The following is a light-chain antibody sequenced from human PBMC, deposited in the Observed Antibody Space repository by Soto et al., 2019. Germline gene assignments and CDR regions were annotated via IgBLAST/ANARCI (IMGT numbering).Light chain of an antibody. Sequence: DIQMTQSPSTLSASVGDRVTITCRASQSISSYLAWYQQKPGKAPKLLMYDASSVERGVPSRFSGSGSGTDFTLTISSLQPEDFATYYCQQSYSTPRTFGQGTKVDIK. CDR1: QSISSY. J-gene: IGKJ1*01. V-gene: IGKV1-39*01. CDR2: DAS. CDR3: QQSYSTPRT.